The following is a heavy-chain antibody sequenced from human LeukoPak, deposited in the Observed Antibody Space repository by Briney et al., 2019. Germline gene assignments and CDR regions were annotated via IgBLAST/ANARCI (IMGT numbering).Heavy chain of an antibody. D-gene: IGHD2-15*01. CDR3: ASSRYCSGGSCWGIDY. J-gene: IGHJ4*02. CDR1: GFTFSSYA. CDR2: IYSGGST. V-gene: IGHV3-53*01. Sequence: PGGSLRLSCAASGFTFSSYAMSWVRQAPGKGLEWVSVIYSGGSTYYADSVKGRFTISRDNSKNTPYLQMNSLRAEDTAVYYCASSRYCSGGSCWGIDYWGQGTLVTVSS.